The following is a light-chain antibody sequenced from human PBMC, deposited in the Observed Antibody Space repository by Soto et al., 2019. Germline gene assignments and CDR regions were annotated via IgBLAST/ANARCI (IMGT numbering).Light chain of an antibody. J-gene: IGLJ2*01. CDR2: EGS. CDR1: SSDLGSYDL. Sequence: QAVVTQPASVSGSPGQSITISCTGTSSDLGSYDLVSWYQQHPGKAPKLIIYEGSKRPSGVSDRFSGSKSAYTASLTISGLQTDDEADYYCSSYAGWSTWVFGGGTKLTVL. CDR3: SSYAGWSTWV. V-gene: IGLV2-23*01.